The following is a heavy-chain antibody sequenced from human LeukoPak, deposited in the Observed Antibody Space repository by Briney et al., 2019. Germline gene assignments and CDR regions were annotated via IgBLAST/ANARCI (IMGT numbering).Heavy chain of an antibody. CDR1: GYTFTSYD. CDR2: MNPNSGNT. CDR3: ARGTIYDYVWGSYRLDPYFDY. Sequence: GASVKVSCKASGYTFTSYDINWVRQAAGQGHEWMGWMNPNSGNTGYAQKFQGRVTITRNTSISTAYMELSSLRSEDTAVYYCARGTIYDYVWGSYRLDPYFDYWGQGTLVTVSS. J-gene: IGHJ4*02. V-gene: IGHV1-8*03. D-gene: IGHD3-16*02.